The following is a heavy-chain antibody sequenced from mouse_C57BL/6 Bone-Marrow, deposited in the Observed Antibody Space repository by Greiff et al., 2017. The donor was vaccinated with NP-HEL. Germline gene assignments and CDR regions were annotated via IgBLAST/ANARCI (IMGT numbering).Heavy chain of an antibody. CDR3: ATTSNYVSWYFDF. Sequence: EVQLQQSGAELVRPGASVKLSCTASGFNITDDYMHWVKQRPEQGLEWIGWIDPENGDTEYVSKFQGKATITVDTSSNTAYLPLRSLTSEDTAVYYCATTSNYVSWYFDFWGTGTTVTVSS. D-gene: IGHD2-5*01. V-gene: IGHV14-4*01. CDR2: IDPENGDT. CDR1: GFNITDDY. J-gene: IGHJ1*03.